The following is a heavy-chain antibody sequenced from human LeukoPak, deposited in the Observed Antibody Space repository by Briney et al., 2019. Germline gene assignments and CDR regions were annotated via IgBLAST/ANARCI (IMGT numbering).Heavy chain of an antibody. CDR1: GYTFTSYG. CDR2: ISAYNGNT. Sequence: ASVKVSCKASGYTFTSYGISWVRQAPGQGLEWMGWISAYNGNTNYAQKLQGRVTMTTDTSTSTAYMELRSLRSDDTAVYYCARETLAYCGGDCPRGYYYYYGMDVWGQGTTVTVAS. V-gene: IGHV1-18*01. J-gene: IGHJ6*02. CDR3: ARETLAYCGGDCPRGYYYYYGMDV. D-gene: IGHD2-21*02.